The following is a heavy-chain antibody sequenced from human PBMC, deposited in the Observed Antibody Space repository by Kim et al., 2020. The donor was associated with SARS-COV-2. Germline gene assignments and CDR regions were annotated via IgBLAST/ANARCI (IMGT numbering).Heavy chain of an antibody. CDR1: GFTFSSYW. CDR2: INSDGSST. V-gene: IGHV3-74*01. D-gene: IGHD3-22*01. CDR3: ARGGGSTYYYFDY. J-gene: IGHJ4*02. Sequence: GGSLRLSCAASGFTFSSYWMHWVRQAPGKGLVWVSRINSDGSSTSYADSAKGRFTISRDNAKNTLYLQMNRLRAEDTAVYYCARGGGSTYYYFDYWGQGTLVTVSS.